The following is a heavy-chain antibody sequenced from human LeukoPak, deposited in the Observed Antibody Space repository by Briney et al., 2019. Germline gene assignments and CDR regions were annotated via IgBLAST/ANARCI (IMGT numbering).Heavy chain of an antibody. J-gene: IGHJ6*03. CDR3: ARDIAWACLDTAVADPNSYYYYYGAV. D-gene: IGHD5-18*01. CDR1: GGTFSSYA. CDR2: IIPIFGTA. V-gene: IGHV1-69*06. Sequence: SVKVSCKASGGTFSSYAISWVRQAPGQGLEWMGGIIPIFGTANYAQKFQGRVTITADKSTSTAYMELSSLRSEDTAVYYCARDIAWACLDTAVADPNSYYYYYGAVGEKGPTATFP.